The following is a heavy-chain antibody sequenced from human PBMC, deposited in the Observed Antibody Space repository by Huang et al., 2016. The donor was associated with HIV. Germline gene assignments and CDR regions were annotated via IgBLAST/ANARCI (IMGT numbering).Heavy chain of an antibody. V-gene: IGHV4-30-4*08. D-gene: IGHD3-22*01. CDR2: SYYIGST. J-gene: IGHJ1*01. Sequence: QVQLQESGPGLVKPSQTLSLTCTVSGGSISSGGYLLGWIRLPPGTGLEWLGYSYYIGSTAYNPSLKSRVTISVETSKNQFSLKLSAVTAEDTAVYYCARFSYYFDSTSSQYFQQWGPGTLVTVSS. CDR3: ARFSYYFDSTSSQYFQQ. CDR1: GGSISSGGYL.